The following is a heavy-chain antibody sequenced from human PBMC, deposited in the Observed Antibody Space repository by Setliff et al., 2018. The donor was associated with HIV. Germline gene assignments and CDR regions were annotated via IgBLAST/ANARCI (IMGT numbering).Heavy chain of an antibody. J-gene: IGHJ4*02. Sequence: SETLSLTCAVYGGSFSGYSWSWIRQPPGKGLEWIGFIYYNVNNNYNPSLKSRVSISVDTSKNQFSLRLSSVTAADTAVYYCTRGGSMTTLTTWGQGTLVTVSS. CDR2: IYYNVNN. D-gene: IGHD4-4*01. V-gene: IGHV4-59*01. CDR3: TRGGSMTTLTT. CDR1: GGSFSGYS.